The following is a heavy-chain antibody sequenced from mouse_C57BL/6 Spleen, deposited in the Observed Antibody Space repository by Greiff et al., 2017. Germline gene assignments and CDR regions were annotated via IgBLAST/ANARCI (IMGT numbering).Heavy chain of an antibody. CDR2: ISSGSSTI. CDR3: ARSYYGNPYYAMDY. CDR1: GFTFSDYG. D-gene: IGHD2-10*01. V-gene: IGHV5-17*01. J-gene: IGHJ4*01. Sequence: EVQGVESGGGLVKPGGSLKLSCAASGFTFSDYGMHWVRQAPEKGLAWVAYISSGSSTIYYADTVKGRFTISRDNAKNTLFLQMTSLRSEDTAMYYCARSYYGNPYYAMDYWGQGTSVTVSS.